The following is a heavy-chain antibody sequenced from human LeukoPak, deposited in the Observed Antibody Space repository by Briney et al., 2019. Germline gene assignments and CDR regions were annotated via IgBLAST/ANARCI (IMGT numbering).Heavy chain of an antibody. D-gene: IGHD2-2*01. Sequence: SETLSLTCAVYGGSFSGYYWSWIRQPPGKGRDWIGEINHSGSTNSNPPLKSRVTISVDTSKNQFSLKLSSVTAADTAVYYCARSRVPAARGPQDYWGQGTLVTVSS. CDR3: ARSRVPAARGPQDY. V-gene: IGHV4-34*01. CDR1: GGSFSGYY. CDR2: INHSGST. J-gene: IGHJ4*02.